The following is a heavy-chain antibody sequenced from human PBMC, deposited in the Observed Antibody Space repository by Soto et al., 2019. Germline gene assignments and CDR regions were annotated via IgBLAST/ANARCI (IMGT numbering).Heavy chain of an antibody. CDR2: IYPSNSET. V-gene: IGHV5-51*01. Sequence: ESLKISLKASGYPFTRYWIGLGRQMPGKGLEWMGIIYPSNSETRFSPSFQGQVTLSADKSIFTAYLQWSSLKASDTAMYYCARQGYHYDTYSFGYWGQGTLVTVSS. CDR1: GYPFTRYW. CDR3: ARQGYHYDTYSFGY. J-gene: IGHJ4*02. D-gene: IGHD3-22*01.